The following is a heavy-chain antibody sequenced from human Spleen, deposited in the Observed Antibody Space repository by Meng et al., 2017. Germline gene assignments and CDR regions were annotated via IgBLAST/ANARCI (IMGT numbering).Heavy chain of an antibody. CDR1: GYNFPDYY. J-gene: IGHJ4*02. CDR3: ARDEDISAAGKLFGDY. Sequence: VKVSCKPSGYNFPDYYIHWVRRAPGQGLEWMGRIDPKTGDTHYALKFQGRVTMTGDTSISTAYMELSGLRSDDTAMYYCARDEDISAAGKLFGDYWGQGTLVTVSS. CDR2: IDPKTGDT. V-gene: IGHV1-2*06. D-gene: IGHD6-13*01.